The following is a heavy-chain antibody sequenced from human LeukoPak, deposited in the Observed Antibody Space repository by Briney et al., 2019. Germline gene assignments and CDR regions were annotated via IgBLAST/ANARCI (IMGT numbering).Heavy chain of an antibody. CDR2: IYYSGST. D-gene: IGHD1-1*01. CDR3: ARQKLYSFDI. J-gene: IGHJ3*02. V-gene: IGHV4-59*08. CDR1: GGSISSYY. Sequence: SETLSLTCTVSGGSISSYYWSWIRQPPGKGLEWIGYIYYSGSTNYNPSLKSRVTMSVDTSKNQFSLKLSSVTAADTAVYYCARQKLYSFDIWGQGTMVTVSS.